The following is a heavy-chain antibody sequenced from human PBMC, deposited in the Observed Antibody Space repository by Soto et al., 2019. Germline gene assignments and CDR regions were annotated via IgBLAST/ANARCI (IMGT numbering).Heavy chain of an antibody. V-gene: IGHV4-34*01. CDR1: GGSFSGYY. J-gene: IGHJ1*01. CDR2: INHSGST. Sequence: QVQLQQWGAGLLKPSETLSLTCAVYGGSFSGYYWSWIRQPPGKGLEWIGEINHSGSTNYNPSLKSRVTISVDAVKNQCSLEVSSVTAADTDVYYCARGVRSRLGYFQHWGQRTLVTVSS. CDR3: ARGVRSRLGYFQH. D-gene: IGHD2-2*01.